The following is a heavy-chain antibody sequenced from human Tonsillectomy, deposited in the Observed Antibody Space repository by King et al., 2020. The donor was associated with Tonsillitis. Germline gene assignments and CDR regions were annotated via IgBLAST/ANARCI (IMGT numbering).Heavy chain of an antibody. CDR1: GFTFSTYR. J-gene: IGHJ4*02. Sequence: EVQLVESGGGLVKPGGSLRLSCAASGFTFSTYRMNWVRQAPGKGLEWVATIYSNSDYIYYADSVKGRFTISRDNAKSSLYLQLCSLRAADTAVYYCARDTSESYHNIDYWGQGTLVTVSS. D-gene: IGHD1-26*01. V-gene: IGHV3-21*01. CDR3: ARDTSESYHNIDY. CDR2: IYSNSDYI.